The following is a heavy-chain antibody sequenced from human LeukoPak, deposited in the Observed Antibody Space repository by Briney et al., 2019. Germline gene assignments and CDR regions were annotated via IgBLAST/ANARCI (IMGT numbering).Heavy chain of an antibody. CDR3: ARDRHIDCGGDCYSGFDP. CDR2: IYYSGST. D-gene: IGHD2-21*02. V-gene: IGHV4-59*12. J-gene: IGHJ5*02. Sequence: KPSETLSLTCTVSGGSISSYYWSWIRQPPGKGLEWIGYIYYSGSTNYNPSLKSRVTISVDPSKNQFSLKLSSVTAADTAVYYCARDRHIDCGGDCYSGFDPWGQGTLVTVSS. CDR1: GGSISSYY.